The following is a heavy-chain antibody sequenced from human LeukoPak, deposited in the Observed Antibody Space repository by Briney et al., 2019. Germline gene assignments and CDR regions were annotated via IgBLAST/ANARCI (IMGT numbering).Heavy chain of an antibody. CDR1: GVSLSSGSFY. CDR3: ARVVGHDAFDI. D-gene: IGHD1-26*01. V-gene: IGHV4-39*01. J-gene: IGHJ3*02. CDR2: IHYSGAT. Sequence: SETLSLTCTVSGVSLSSGSFYWGWIRQPPGKGLEWIGIIHYSGATYYNPSLKSRVTISIDTSKNQFSLKLSSVTAADTAVYYCARVVGHDAFDIWGQGTMVTVSS.